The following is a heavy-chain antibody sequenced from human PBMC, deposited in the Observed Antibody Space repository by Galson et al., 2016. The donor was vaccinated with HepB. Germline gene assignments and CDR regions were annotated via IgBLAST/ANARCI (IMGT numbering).Heavy chain of an antibody. D-gene: IGHD1-14*01. V-gene: IGHV3-48*02. CDR3: ATPGKTNHY. J-gene: IGHJ4*02. Sequence: WVRQAPGKGLEWVSYISNTSSTMYYADSVKGRFAISRDNAKNSLYLQMNSLRDEDTAVYYCATPGKTNHYWGQGTLVTVSS. CDR2: ISNTSSTM.